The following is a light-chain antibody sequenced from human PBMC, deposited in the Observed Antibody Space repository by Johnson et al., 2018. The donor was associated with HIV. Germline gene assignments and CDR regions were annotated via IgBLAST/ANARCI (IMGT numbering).Light chain of an antibody. CDR3: GTWGSSLIAYV. Sequence: QSVLTQPPSVSAAPGQKVTISCSGSSSNIGNNYVSWFQQLPGTAPKLLICENDKRPSGIPDRFSGSKSGTSATMGITGLKPGDEAEYYCGTWGSSLIAYVFGTVTKVTVL. V-gene: IGLV1-51*02. J-gene: IGLJ1*01. CDR2: END. CDR1: SSNIGNNY.